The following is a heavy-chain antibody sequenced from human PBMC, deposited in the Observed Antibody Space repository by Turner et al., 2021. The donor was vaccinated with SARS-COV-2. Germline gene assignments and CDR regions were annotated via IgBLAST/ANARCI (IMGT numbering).Heavy chain of an antibody. V-gene: IGHV1-18*01. CDR3: ATNHCSSTSCYSTHYGMDV. Sequence: QVQLVQSGAEVTKPGASVKVSCKASGYTFTSYGISWVRQAPGQGLEWMGWISPYNGNTNYAQKLQGRVTMTTDTSTSTAYMELRSLRSDDTAVYYCATNHCSSTSCYSTHYGMDVWGQGTTVTVSS. CDR2: ISPYNGNT. D-gene: IGHD2-2*02. CDR1: GYTFTSYG. J-gene: IGHJ6*02.